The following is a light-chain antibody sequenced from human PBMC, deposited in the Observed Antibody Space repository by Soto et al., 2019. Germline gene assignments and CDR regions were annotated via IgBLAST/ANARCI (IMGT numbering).Light chain of an antibody. CDR1: QSVSNDF. CDR2: GAS. J-gene: IGKJ1*01. CDR3: QQYGSSPPRT. V-gene: IGKV3-20*01. Sequence: EIVLTQSPGILSLSPGRRATLSCRASQSVSNDFLAWYQQKPGQAPRLLIYGASTRATDVPDRFSGSGSGAAFTLTISRLEPEDFAVYYCQQYGSSPPRTFGQGTKVE.